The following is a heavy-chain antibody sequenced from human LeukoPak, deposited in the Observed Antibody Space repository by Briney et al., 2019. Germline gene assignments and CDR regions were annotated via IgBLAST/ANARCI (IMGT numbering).Heavy chain of an antibody. Sequence: PGGSLRLSCAASGFTFSFYTMSWVRQAPGKGLEWVSSISSSSSYIYYADSVKGRFTISRDNAKNSLYLQMNSLRAEDTAVYYCARDRYCSGGSCRDYWGQGTLVTVSS. J-gene: IGHJ4*02. CDR2: ISSSSSYI. D-gene: IGHD2-15*01. CDR3: ARDRYCSGGSCRDY. V-gene: IGHV3-21*01. CDR1: GFTFSFYT.